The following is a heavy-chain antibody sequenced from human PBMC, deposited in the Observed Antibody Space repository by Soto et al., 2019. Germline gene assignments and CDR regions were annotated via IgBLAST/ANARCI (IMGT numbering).Heavy chain of an antibody. D-gene: IGHD1-1*01. V-gene: IGHV4-59*01. J-gene: IGHJ4*02. CDR1: GVSISSYY. CDR2: MHYTGST. Sequence: SETLCLTCTVSGVSISSYYWIWIRQPPEKGLEWIGYMHYTGSTNYNPSLKSRLTISVDRSKNQFTLQLTSVTVADTAVYYCATSYGNARYTYWGQGTQVT. CDR3: ATSYGNARYTY.